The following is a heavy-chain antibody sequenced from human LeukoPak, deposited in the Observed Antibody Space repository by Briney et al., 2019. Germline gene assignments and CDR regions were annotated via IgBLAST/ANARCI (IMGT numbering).Heavy chain of an antibody. CDR2: ISSSSSYI. D-gene: IGHD1-14*01. Sequence: GGSLRLSCAASGFTFSSYSMNWVRQAPGKGLEWVSSISSSSSYIYYANSVKGRFTISRDSAKNSLYLQMNSVRAGDTAVYYCAREKGPYPVTHYYYYGMDVWGQGTTVIVSS. V-gene: IGHV3-21*01. J-gene: IGHJ6*02. CDR3: AREKGPYPVTHYYYYGMDV. CDR1: GFTFSSYS.